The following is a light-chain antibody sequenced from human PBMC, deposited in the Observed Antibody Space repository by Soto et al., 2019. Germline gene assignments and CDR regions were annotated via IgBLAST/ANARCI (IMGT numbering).Light chain of an antibody. Sequence: QSVLTQPPSVSGAPGQRLTISCAGTSSNIGAGFDVHWYQQLPGTAPKLLIYANDDRPSGVPDRFSGSTSGTSASLAITGLQAEDAADYYCQSYDSSLSGFYVFGTGTKLTVL. CDR3: QSYDSSLSGFYV. CDR2: AND. J-gene: IGLJ1*01. CDR1: SSNIGAGFD. V-gene: IGLV1-40*01.